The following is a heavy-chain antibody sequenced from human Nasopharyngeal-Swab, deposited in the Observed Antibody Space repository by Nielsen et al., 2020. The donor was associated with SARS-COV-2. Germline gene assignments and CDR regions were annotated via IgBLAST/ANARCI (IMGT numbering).Heavy chain of an antibody. D-gene: IGHD1-14*01. CDR2: INPNSGGT. V-gene: IGHV1-2*06. Sequence: ASVKVSCKASGYTFTGYYMHWVRQAPGQGLEWMGRINPNSGGTNYAQKFQGRVTMTRDTSISTAYMDLGRLRSDDTAVYYCARGPNRGMDVWGQGATVTVSS. J-gene: IGHJ6*02. CDR3: ARGPNRGMDV. CDR1: GYTFTGYY.